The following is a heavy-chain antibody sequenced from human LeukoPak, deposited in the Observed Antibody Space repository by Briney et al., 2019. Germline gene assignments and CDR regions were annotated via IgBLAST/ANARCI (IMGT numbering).Heavy chain of an antibody. CDR2: INHSGST. V-gene: IGHV4-34*01. CDR3: ARGLKVVVAAKNFDY. CDR1: GGSFSGYY. J-gene: IGHJ4*02. D-gene: IGHD2-15*01. Sequence: SETLSLTCAVYGGSFSGYYWSWIRQPPGKGLEWIGEINHSGSTSYNPSLKSRVTISVDTSKNQFSLKLSSVTAADTAVYYCARGLKVVVAAKNFDYWGQGTLVTVSS.